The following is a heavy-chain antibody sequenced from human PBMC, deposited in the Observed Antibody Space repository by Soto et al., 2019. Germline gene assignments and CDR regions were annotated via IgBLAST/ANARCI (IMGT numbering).Heavy chain of an antibody. Sequence: QVQLQESGPGLVKPSQTLSLTCTVSGGSISSGGYYWSWIRQHPGKGLEWIGYIYYSGSTYYNPSLKSRVNISVDTSKNQFSLKLSSVTAADTSVYYCAAGRGYCSGGSCYPSGWFDPWGQGTLVTVSS. V-gene: IGHV4-31*03. CDR3: AAGRGYCSGGSCYPSGWFDP. CDR1: GGSISSGGYY. J-gene: IGHJ5*02. CDR2: IYYSGST. D-gene: IGHD2-15*01.